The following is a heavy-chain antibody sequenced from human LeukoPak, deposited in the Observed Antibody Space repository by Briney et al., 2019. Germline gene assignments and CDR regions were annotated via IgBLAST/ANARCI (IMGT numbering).Heavy chain of an antibody. CDR1: GGSTSSYY. D-gene: IGHD7-27*01. V-gene: IGHV4-59*08. CDR3: ASHTAGLTGSAFNFDY. CDR2: IYYSGST. J-gene: IGHJ4*02. Sequence: SETLSLTCTVSGGSTSSYYWSWIRQPPGKGLEWIGYIYYSGSTNYNPSLKSRVTISVDTSKNQFSLKLSSVTAADTAVYYCASHTAGLTGSAFNFDYWGQGTLVTVSS.